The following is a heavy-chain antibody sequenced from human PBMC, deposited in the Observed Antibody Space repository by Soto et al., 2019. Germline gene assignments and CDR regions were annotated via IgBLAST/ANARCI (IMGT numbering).Heavy chain of an antibody. CDR1: GGTFRTSA. J-gene: IGHJ6*01. CDR2: IMPVFPTA. CDR3: ARDKDRQQLGGNYYYIMDV. V-gene: IGHV1-69*12. D-gene: IGHD3-3*02. Sequence: QVQLVQSGAKVKKPGSSVKVSCKTSGGTFRTSAISWVRQALGQGLEWMGGIMPVFPTADYAQKFQGRVTITADESTSTAYMELSSLRSEDTAVYYCARDKDRQQLGGNYYYIMDVWGQGTTVTVSS.